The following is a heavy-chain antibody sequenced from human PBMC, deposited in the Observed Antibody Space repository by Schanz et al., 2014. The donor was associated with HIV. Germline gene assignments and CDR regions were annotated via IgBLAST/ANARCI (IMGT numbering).Heavy chain of an antibody. Sequence: EVQLLESGGGLVQPGGSLRLSCAASGFTFSSYSMNWVRQAPGKGLEWVSSISSSSSTISYADSVKGRFTISRDNAKNSLFLQMNSLRDEDPAVYYCARDRGYNDHYHYFGMDVWGQGTTVTVSS. V-gene: IGHV3-48*02. D-gene: IGHD3-22*01. CDR3: ARDRGYNDHYHYFGMDV. J-gene: IGHJ6*02. CDR2: ISSSSSTI. CDR1: GFTFSSYS.